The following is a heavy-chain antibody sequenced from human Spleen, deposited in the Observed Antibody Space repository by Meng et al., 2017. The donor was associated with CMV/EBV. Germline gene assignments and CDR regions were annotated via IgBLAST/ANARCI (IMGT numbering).Heavy chain of an antibody. V-gene: IGHV3-23*01. D-gene: IGHD1-26*01. CDR1: GFTFSSYA. J-gene: IGHJ4*02. CDR2: ISDSGGST. CDR3: AKRSGSYVGYFDH. Sequence: CAGSGFTFSSYAMSWVRQAPGKGLEWVSPISDSGGSTYYADSVKGRFTISRDNSKNTLYLQMNSLRAEDTAVYYCAKRSGSYVGYFDHWGQGTLVTVSS.